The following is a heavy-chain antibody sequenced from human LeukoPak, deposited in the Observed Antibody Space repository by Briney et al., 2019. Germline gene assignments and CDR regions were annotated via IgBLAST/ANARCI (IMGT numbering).Heavy chain of an antibody. J-gene: IGHJ4*02. CDR1: GFTFSSYA. V-gene: IGHV3-23*01. Sequence: AGGSLRLSCAVSGFTFSSYAMSWVRQAPGKGLEWVSAISGSGGNTYYADSVKGRFTISRDNSKNTLYLQMNSLRAEDTAVYYCAKGSGYYDSSGSTLYYFDYWGQGTLVTVSS. CDR2: ISGSGGNT. D-gene: IGHD3-22*01. CDR3: AKGSGYYDSSGSTLYYFDY.